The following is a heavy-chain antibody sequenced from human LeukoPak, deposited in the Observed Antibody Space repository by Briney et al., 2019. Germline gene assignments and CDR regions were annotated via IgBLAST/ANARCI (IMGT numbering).Heavy chain of an antibody. Sequence: ASVKVSCKASGYTFTSYGISWVRQAPRQGLEWMGWISAYNGNTNYAQKLQGRVTMTTDTSTSTAYMELRSLRSDDTAVYYCARGVLRYFDWLLGYWGQGTLVTVSS. V-gene: IGHV1-18*01. D-gene: IGHD3-9*01. J-gene: IGHJ4*02. CDR1: GYTFTSYG. CDR2: ISAYNGNT. CDR3: ARGVLRYFDWLLGY.